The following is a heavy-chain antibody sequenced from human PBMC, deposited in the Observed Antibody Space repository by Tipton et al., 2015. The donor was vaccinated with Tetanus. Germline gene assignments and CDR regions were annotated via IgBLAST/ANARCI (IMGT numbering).Heavy chain of an antibody. CDR1: GFPFSSYA. CDR3: ARDSWFGEASDY. V-gene: IGHV3-23*01. D-gene: IGHD3-10*01. Sequence: GSLRLSCAASGFPFSSYAMNWVRQAPGKGLEWVSTVSSSGYSTYYADSVKGRFTISRDNAENTLYLQINSLTLEDTAVYYCARDSWFGEASDYWGQGTLVTVSS. J-gene: IGHJ4*02. CDR2: VSSSGYST.